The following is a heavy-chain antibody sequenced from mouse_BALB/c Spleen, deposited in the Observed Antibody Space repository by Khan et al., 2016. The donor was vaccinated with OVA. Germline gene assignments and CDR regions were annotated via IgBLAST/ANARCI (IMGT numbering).Heavy chain of an antibody. CDR3: ARIYGGGFDY. Sequence: VQLKQSGPGLVKPSPSLSLTCTVTGYSITSDYARNWIRQFPGNKLEWMGYISYNGNTKYNPSLKSRTSITRDTSKNQFFLQLNSVTPEDTATYYCARIYGGGFDYWGQGTTLTVSS. J-gene: IGHJ2*01. CDR2: ISYNGNT. V-gene: IGHV3-2*02. D-gene: IGHD1-1*01. CDR1: GYSITSDYA.